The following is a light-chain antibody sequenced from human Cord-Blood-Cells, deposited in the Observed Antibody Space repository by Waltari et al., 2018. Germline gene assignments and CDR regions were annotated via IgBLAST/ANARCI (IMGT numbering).Light chain of an antibody. CDR3: QPRSNWPPT. Sequence: IVFTQSPATLPLSPGARATLSCRASQSVSSYSAWYQQKPGQAPRLLIYDASNRATGIPARFSGSGSGTDFTLTISSLEPEDFAVYYCQPRSNWPPTFGQGTKVEIK. J-gene: IGKJ1*01. V-gene: IGKV3-11*01. CDR1: QSVSSY. CDR2: DAS.